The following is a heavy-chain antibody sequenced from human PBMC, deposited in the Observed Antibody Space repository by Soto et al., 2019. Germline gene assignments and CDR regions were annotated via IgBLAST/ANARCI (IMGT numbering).Heavy chain of an antibody. CDR3: ARSFGLVGFDP. Sequence: PGGSLRLSCAASGFTFSNAWMNWVRQAPGKGLEWVSVIYSGGSTYYADSVKGRFTISRDNSKNTLYLQMNSLRAEDTAVYYCARSFGLVGFDPWGQGTLVTVSS. CDR2: IYSGGST. CDR1: GFTFSNAW. V-gene: IGHV3-66*01. J-gene: IGHJ5*02. D-gene: IGHD3-10*01.